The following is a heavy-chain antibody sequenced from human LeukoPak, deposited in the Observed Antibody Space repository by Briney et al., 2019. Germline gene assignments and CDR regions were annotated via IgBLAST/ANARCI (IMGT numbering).Heavy chain of an antibody. J-gene: IGHJ4*02. CDR2: ISSSSSYI. D-gene: IGHD3-9*01. CDR3: ARGGYFDWLLSEEYYFDY. Sequence: NPGGSLRLSCAASGFTFTSYGMHWVRQAPGKGLEWVSSISSSSSYIYYADSVKGRFTISRDNAKNSLYLQMNSLRAEDTAVYYCARGGYFDWLLSEEYYFDYWGQGTLVTVSS. CDR1: GFTFTSYG. V-gene: IGHV3-21*01.